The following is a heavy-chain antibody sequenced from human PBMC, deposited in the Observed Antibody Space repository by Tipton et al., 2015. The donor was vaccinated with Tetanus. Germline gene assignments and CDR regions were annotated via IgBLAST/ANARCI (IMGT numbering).Heavy chain of an antibody. V-gene: IGHV4-31*03. D-gene: IGHD3-10*01. CDR1: GGSISSDGAY. J-gene: IGHJ6*02. Sequence: TLSLTCNVSGGSISSDGAYWSWIRQHPGEGLEWIGYISNSGSTYYNPSLKSRVTISVDTSQKQISLKVNSVTAADTAVYYCARDRGVRGGYYYYHGMDVWGQGTTVTVSS. CDR2: ISNSGST. CDR3: ARDRGVRGGYYYYHGMDV.